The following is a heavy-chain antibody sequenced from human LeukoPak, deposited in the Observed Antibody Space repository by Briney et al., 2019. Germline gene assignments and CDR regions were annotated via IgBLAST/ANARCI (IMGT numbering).Heavy chain of an antibody. CDR2: VSTYNGNT. CDR3: ARSGGWAYGDYDGFIAFDI. D-gene: IGHD4-17*01. J-gene: IGHJ3*02. V-gene: IGHV1-18*01. CDR1: GYTFTNHG. Sequence: ASVKVSCKASGYTFTNHGISWVRQAPGQGLEWMGWVSTYNGNTNYAQKLQGRVTMTTDTSTSTAYMELRSLRSDDTAVYYCARSGGWAYGDYDGFIAFDIWGQGTMVTVSS.